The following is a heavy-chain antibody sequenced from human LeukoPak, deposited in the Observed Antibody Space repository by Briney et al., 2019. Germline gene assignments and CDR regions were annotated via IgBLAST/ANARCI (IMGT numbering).Heavy chain of an antibody. CDR3: ARVSRPVWGVDGLDV. CDR1: GGSISNYY. D-gene: IGHD3-16*01. J-gene: IGHJ6*02. CDR2: VYYTGST. V-gene: IGHV4-59*01. Sequence: SETLSLTCPVSGGSISNYYWSWVRQPPGNGLELIGFVYYTGSTNYIPSLESRVTISVDTSKNQFSLSLSSVTAADTAVYYCARVSRPVWGVDGLDVWGQGTTVTVS.